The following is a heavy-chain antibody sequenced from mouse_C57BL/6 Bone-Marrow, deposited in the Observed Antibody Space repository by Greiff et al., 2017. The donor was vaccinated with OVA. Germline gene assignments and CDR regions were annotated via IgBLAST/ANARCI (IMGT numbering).Heavy chain of an antibody. CDR3: TTGITTVVDWYFDV. V-gene: IGHV14-4*01. Sequence: EVKVVESGAELVRPGASVTLSCTASGFNIKDDYMHWVKQRPEQGLEWIGWIDPENGDTEYASKFQGKATITADTSSNTAYLQLSSLTSEDTAVYYCTTGITTVVDWYFDVWGTGTTVTVSS. J-gene: IGHJ1*03. D-gene: IGHD1-1*01. CDR2: IDPENGDT. CDR1: GFNIKDDY.